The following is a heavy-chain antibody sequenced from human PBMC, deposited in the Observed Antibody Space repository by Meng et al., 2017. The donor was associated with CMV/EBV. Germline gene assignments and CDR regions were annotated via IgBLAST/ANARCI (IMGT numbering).Heavy chain of an antibody. CDR3: ARMPRDGYNYIDY. CDR2: IIPIFGTA. Sequence: VQRGPSGAELKKPGSSVKVSCKASGGTFSSYAISWVRQAPGQGLEWMGGIIPIFGTANYAQKFQGRVTITADESTSTAYMELSSLRSEDTAVYYCARMPRDGYNYIDYWGQGTLVTVSS. CDR1: GGTFSSYA. V-gene: IGHV1-69*12. D-gene: IGHD5-24*01. J-gene: IGHJ4*02.